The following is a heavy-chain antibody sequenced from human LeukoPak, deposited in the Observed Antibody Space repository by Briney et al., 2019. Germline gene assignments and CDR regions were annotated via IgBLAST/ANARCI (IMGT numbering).Heavy chain of an antibody. CDR1: GLAFGSYW. CDR2: MNQDGSEK. Sequence: GGSLRLSCAASGLAFGSYWMNWVRQAPGKGLEWVANMNQDGSEKNYVDSVKGRFTISRDNSKNTLYLQMDSLRAEDTAVYYCARDRAWNYFDYWGQGTLVTVSS. V-gene: IGHV3-7*01. CDR3: ARDRAWNYFDY. J-gene: IGHJ4*02. D-gene: IGHD3-3*01.